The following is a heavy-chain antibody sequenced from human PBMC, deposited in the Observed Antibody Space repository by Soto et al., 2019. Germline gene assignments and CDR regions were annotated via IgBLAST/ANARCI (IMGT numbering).Heavy chain of an antibody. D-gene: IGHD6-19*01. CDR1: GGSFSGYY. V-gene: IGHV4-34*01. CDR2: INHSGST. Sequence: SETLSLTCAVYGGSFSGYYWSWIRQPPGKGLEWIGEINHSGSTNYNPSLKSRVTISVDTSKNQFSLKLSSVTAADTAVYYCASRRIAVAGPTFDYWGQGTLVTVSS. CDR3: ASRRIAVAGPTFDY. J-gene: IGHJ4*02.